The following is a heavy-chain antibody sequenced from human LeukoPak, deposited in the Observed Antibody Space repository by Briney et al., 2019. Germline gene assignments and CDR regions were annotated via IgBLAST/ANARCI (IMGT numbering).Heavy chain of an antibody. J-gene: IGHJ4*02. V-gene: IGHV3-30*18. CDR2: ISYDGSNE. D-gene: IGHD2-21*01. CDR1: GFTFSTYG. Sequence: GGSLRLSCAASGFTFSTYGMHWVRQAPGKGLEWVAVISYDGSNEYYADSVKGRFTISRDNSKNTLYLQMSSLSAEDTAVYYCAKEFNRGLPDYWGQGTLVTVPS. CDR3: AKEFNRGLPDY.